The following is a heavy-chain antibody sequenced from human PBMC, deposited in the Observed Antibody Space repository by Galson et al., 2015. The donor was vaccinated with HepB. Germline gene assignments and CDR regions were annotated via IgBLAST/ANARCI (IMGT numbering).Heavy chain of an antibody. CDR2: INSDGSST. CDR3: ASLVAYYYFGMDV. V-gene: IGHV3-74*01. D-gene: IGHD2-15*01. CDR1: GFTFSKYW. J-gene: IGHJ6*04. Sequence: SLRLSCAASGFTFSKYWMYWVRRAPGKGLVWVSRINSDGSSTTYADSVEGRFTVSRDNAKNTLYLQMNSLRVEDTAVYYCASLVAYYYFGMDVWGEGTTVTVSS.